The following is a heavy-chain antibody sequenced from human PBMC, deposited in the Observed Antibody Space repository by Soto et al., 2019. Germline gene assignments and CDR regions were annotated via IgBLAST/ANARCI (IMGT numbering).Heavy chain of an antibody. D-gene: IGHD5-18*01. CDR3: ARNARGYSYGSLGY. J-gene: IGHJ4*02. CDR1: GGSISSGGYY. CDR2: IYYSGST. V-gene: IGHV4-31*03. Sequence: SETLSLTCTVSGGSISSGGYYWSWIRQHPGKGLEWIGYIYYSGSTYYNPSLKSRVTISVDTSKNQLSLKLSSVTAADTAVYYCARNARGYSYGSLGYWGQGTLVTVSS.